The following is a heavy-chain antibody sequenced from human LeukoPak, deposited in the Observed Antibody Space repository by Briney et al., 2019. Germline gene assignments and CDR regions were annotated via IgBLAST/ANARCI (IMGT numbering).Heavy chain of an antibody. CDR2: IYTSGST. D-gene: IGHD4-11*01. V-gene: IGHV4-61*02. J-gene: IGHJ6*03. CDR1: GGSISSGSYY. Sequence: PSETLSLTCTVSGGSISSGSYYWSWIRQPAGKGLEWIGRIYTSGSTNYNPSLKSRVTISVDTSKNQFSLKLRSVTAADTAVYYCARADDYRHYYYYMDVWGKGTTVTVSS. CDR3: ARADDYRHYYYYMDV.